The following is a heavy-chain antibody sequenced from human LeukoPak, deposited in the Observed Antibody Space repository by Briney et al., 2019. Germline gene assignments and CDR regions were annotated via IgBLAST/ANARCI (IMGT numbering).Heavy chain of an antibody. Sequence: PSETLSLTRAVSGYSISSGYYWGWIRQPPGKGLEWIGSIYHSGSTYYNPSLKSRVTISVDTSKNQFSLKLSSVSAADTAVYYCARPFCSSGAFDIWGQGTMVTVSS. J-gene: IGHJ3*02. CDR3: ARPFCSSGAFDI. D-gene: IGHD2-15*01. V-gene: IGHV4-38-2*01. CDR2: IYHSGST. CDR1: GYSISSGYY.